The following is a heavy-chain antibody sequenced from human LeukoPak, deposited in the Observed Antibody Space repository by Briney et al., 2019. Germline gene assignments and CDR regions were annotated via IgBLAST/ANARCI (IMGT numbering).Heavy chain of an antibody. V-gene: IGHV2-5*02. J-gene: IGHJ4*02. CDR2: IYGAGEI. CDR1: GFSLTTSEVA. D-gene: IGHD2-15*01. CDR3: AHRDGGYFDY. Sequence: ESGPTLVNPTQTLTLTCTFSGFSLTTSEVAVGWIRQPPGKALEWLALIYGAGEIHYSPSLNNGLTITKDTSKNQVVLTMTNTNPVDTATYYCAHRDGGYFDYWGQGTLVTVSS.